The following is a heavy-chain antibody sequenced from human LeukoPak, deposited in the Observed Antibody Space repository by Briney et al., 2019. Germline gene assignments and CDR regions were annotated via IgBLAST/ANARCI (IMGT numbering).Heavy chain of an antibody. J-gene: IGHJ4*02. CDR2: IVVGSGNT. CDR3: AAVPDYYYGSGSPNYFDY. D-gene: IGHD3-10*01. V-gene: IGHV1-58*02. Sequence: SVKVSCKASGFTFTSSAMQWVRQARGQRLEWIGWIVVGSGNTNYAQKFQERVTITRDMSTSTAYMELSSLRSEDTAVYYCAAVPDYYYGSGSPNYFDYWGQGTLVTVSS. CDR1: GFTFTSSA.